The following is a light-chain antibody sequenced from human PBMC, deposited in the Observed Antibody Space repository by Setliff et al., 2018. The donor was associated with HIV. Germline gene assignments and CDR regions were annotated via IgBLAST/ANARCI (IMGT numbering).Light chain of an antibody. J-gene: IGLJ1*01. CDR3: SSYSSTSTLL. V-gene: IGLV2-14*03. CDR2: DVT. Sequence: QSALTQPASVSGSPGQSITISCTGSSSDIFYNYVSWYQQHPGKAPKLIIYDVTNRPSGVSNRFSGSKSGNTASLTISGLQVGDEADYYCSSYSSTSTLLFGAGTKATVL. CDR1: SSDIFYNY.